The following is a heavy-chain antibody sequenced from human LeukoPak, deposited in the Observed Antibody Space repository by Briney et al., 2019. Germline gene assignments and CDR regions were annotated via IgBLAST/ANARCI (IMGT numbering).Heavy chain of an antibody. Sequence: GGSLRLSCAASGFTFSSYWMSWVRQAPGKGLEWVANIKQDGSEKYYVVSVKGRFTISRDNAKNSLYLQMNSLRAEDTAVYYCARERYCSSTSCYAEELLYFQHWGQGTLVTVSS. CDR1: GFTFSSYW. CDR2: IKQDGSEK. J-gene: IGHJ1*01. CDR3: ARERYCSSTSCYAEELLYFQH. V-gene: IGHV3-7*01. D-gene: IGHD2-2*01.